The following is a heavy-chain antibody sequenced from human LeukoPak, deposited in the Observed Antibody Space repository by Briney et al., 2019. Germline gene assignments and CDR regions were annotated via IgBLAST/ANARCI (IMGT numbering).Heavy chain of an antibody. Sequence: SDTLSLTCTVSGGSISSYYWSWLRQPPGKGLEWIGYIYYSGSTNYNPSLKSRVTISVDTSKNQFSLKLSSVTAADTAVYYCARDGSGSYLLWGQGTLVTVSS. CDR2: IYYSGST. J-gene: IGHJ4*02. CDR1: GGSISSYY. D-gene: IGHD3-10*01. CDR3: ARDGSGSYLL. V-gene: IGHV4-59*01.